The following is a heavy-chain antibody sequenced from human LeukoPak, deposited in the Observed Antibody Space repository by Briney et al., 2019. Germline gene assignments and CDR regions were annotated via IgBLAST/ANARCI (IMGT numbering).Heavy chain of an antibody. V-gene: IGHV3-74*01. CDR2: INSDGSST. Sequence: PGGSLRLSCAASGFTFSSYWMHWVRQAPGKGLVWVSRINSDGSSTSYADSVKGRFTISRDNAKNTLYLQMNRLRAEDTAVYYCARASFGEGYYYGMDVWGQGTTVTVSS. CDR1: GFTFSSYW. D-gene: IGHD3-10*01. J-gene: IGHJ6*02. CDR3: ARASFGEGYYYGMDV.